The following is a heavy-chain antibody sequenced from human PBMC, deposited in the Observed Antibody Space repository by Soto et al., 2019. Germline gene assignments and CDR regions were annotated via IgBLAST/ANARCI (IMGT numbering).Heavy chain of an antibody. D-gene: IGHD5-12*01. CDR1: GFTFSSYA. J-gene: IGHJ4*02. CDR2: ISGSGGST. V-gene: IGHV3-23*01. CDR3: FFLGGYEQYRDY. Sequence: GGSLRLSCAASGFTFSSYAMSWVRQAPGKGLEWVSAISGSGGSTYYADSVKGRFTISRDNSKNTLYLQMNSLRAEDTAVYYCFFLGGYEQYRDYWGQGTLVTVSS.